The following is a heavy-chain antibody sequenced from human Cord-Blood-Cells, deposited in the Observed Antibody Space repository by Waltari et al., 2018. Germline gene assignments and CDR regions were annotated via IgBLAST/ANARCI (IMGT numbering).Heavy chain of an antibody. D-gene: IGHD3-22*01. CDR3: ARCDSSGYKEAFDI. CDR1: GGSSRGSY. Sequence: QVQLQQWGAGLLKHSETLPLTCAVYGGSSRGSYGSGIRQPPGKGLEWIGEINHSGSTNYNPSLKSRVTISVDTSKNQFSLKLSSVTAADTAVYYCARCDSSGYKEAFDIWGQGTMVTVSS. CDR2: INHSGST. V-gene: IGHV4-34*01. J-gene: IGHJ3*02.